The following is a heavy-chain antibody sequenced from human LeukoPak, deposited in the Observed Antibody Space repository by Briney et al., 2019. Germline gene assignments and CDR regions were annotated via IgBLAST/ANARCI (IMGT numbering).Heavy chain of an antibody. J-gene: IGHJ4*02. Sequence: SETLSLTCTVSGDSISSYFWSWIRQPPGKGLEWIGYFHDSGSANYNPSLKSRITMSVDTSKNQFSLKLRSVTAADTAVYYCARGGGFGSPPAYWGQGTLVTVSS. D-gene: IGHD3-10*01. CDR1: GDSISSYF. CDR2: FHDSGSA. CDR3: ARGGGFGSPPAY. V-gene: IGHV4-59*01.